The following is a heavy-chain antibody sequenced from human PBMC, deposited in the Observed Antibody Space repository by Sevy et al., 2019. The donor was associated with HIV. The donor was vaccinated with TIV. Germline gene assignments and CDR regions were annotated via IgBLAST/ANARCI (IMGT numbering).Heavy chain of an antibody. CDR3: ARASVAGTQYYYYGMDV. D-gene: IGHD6-19*01. CDR1: GFTFSSYA. V-gene: IGHV3-30-3*01. CDR2: ISYDGINK. Sequence: GGSLRLSCAASGFTFSSYAMHWVRQAPGKGLEWVAVISYDGINKYYADSVKGRFTISRDNSKNTLYLQMNSLRAEDTAVYYCARASVAGTQYYYYGMDVWGQGTTVTVSS. J-gene: IGHJ6*02.